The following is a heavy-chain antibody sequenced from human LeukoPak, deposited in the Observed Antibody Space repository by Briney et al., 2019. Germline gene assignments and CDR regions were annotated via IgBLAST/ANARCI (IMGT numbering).Heavy chain of an antibody. Sequence: GGSLRLSCAASGFTFSSYGMHWVRQAPGKGLEWVAVISYDGSNKYYADSVKGRFTISRDNSKNTLYLQMNSLRAEDTAVYYCAKSNTGIAVAGTGAFDIWGQGTMVTVSS. J-gene: IGHJ3*02. CDR1: GFTFSSYG. CDR2: ISYDGSNK. D-gene: IGHD6-19*01. V-gene: IGHV3-30*18. CDR3: AKSNTGIAVAGTGAFDI.